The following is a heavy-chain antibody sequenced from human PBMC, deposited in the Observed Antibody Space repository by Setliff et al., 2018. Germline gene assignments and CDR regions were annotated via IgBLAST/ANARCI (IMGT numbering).Heavy chain of an antibody. CDR2: MYYIGSY. Sequence: SETLSLTCSVSGDSITRSGYYWGWARQSPGKGLEWIGNMYYIGSYDYNPSLKSRVTISLDTSKNQFSLKLTSVTAADTAVYYCARSYHLVLTSWFDAWGQGIRVTVSS. D-gene: IGHD1-26*01. CDR1: GDSITRSGYY. V-gene: IGHV4-39*07. CDR3: ARSYHLVLTSWFDA. J-gene: IGHJ5*02.